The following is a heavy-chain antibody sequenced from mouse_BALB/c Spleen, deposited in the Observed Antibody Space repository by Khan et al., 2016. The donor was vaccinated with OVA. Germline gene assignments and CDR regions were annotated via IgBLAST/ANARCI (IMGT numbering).Heavy chain of an antibody. D-gene: IGHD3-1*01. Sequence: VQLQQSGPDLVKPGASVRISCKASGYTFTDYNMDWVKQSHGMSIERIGYIFPNRGGTGYNQKFNPKATLHVGNSLNTAYMEHRSLDSDDSSVYYCVRSGYGSSDCWGQGTVVTVSA. CDR3: VRSGYGSSDC. J-gene: IGHJ3*01. CDR2: IFPNRGGT. CDR1: GYTFTDYN. V-gene: IGHV1S29*02.